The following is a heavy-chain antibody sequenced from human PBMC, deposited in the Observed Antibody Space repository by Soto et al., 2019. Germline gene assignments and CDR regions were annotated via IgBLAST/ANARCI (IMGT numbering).Heavy chain of an antibody. D-gene: IGHD2-2*01. CDR3: ASNIVVVPAATNNCYYYGMDV. Sequence: QVQLVQSGAEVKKPGSSVKVSGKASGGTFSSYAISWVRQAPGQGLEWRGGIIPIFGTANYAQKFQGRVTITADESTSTAYMELSSLRSEDTAVYYCASNIVVVPAATNNCYYYGMDVWGQGPTVTVSS. J-gene: IGHJ6*02. CDR2: IIPIFGTA. CDR1: GGTFSSYA. V-gene: IGHV1-69*01.